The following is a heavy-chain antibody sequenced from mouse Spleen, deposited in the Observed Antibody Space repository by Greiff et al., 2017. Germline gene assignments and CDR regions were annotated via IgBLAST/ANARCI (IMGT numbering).Heavy chain of an antibody. D-gene: IGHD2-3*01. V-gene: IGHV3-6*01. Sequence: EVQLVESGPGLVKPSQSLSLTCSVTGYSITSGYYWNWIRQFPGNKLEWMGYISYDGSNNYNPSLKNRISITRDTSKNQFFLKLNSVTTEDTATYYCASCDGYFDYWGQGTTLTVSS. CDR3: ASCDGYFDY. CDR1: GYSITSGYY. J-gene: IGHJ2*01. CDR2: ISYDGSN.